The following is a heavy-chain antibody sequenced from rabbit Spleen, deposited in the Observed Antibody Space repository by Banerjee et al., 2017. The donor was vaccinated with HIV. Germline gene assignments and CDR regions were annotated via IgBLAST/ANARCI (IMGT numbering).Heavy chain of an antibody. CDR1: GVSLNDKDV. Sequence: QEQLEESGGGLVKPGASLTLTCTASGVSLNDKDVMCWVHQAPGKGLEWIACVYAGSSGSTYSATWAKGRFTISKTSSTTVTLQMTSLTVADTATYFCARDTGTSFSTYGMDLWGQGTLSPS. D-gene: IGHD8-1*01. V-gene: IGHV1S45*01. J-gene: IGHJ6*01. CDR2: VYAGSSGST. CDR3: ARDTGTSFSTYGMDL.